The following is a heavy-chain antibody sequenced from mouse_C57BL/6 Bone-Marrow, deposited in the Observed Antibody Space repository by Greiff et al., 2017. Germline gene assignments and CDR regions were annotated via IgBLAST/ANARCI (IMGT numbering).Heavy chain of an antibody. CDR3: ARSYDYDDYTMDY. CDR1: GYTFTNYW. Sequence: QVQLQQPGAELVKPGASVKLSCKASGYTFTNYWMHWVKQRPGQGLEWIGMMHPNGGSPDYNEKFKGEATLSVDKSSRTAYMELSSLTSDDSAGCYCARSYDYDDYTMDYWGQGTSVTVSP. D-gene: IGHD2-4*01. V-gene: IGHV1-64*01. CDR2: MHPNGGSP. J-gene: IGHJ4*01.